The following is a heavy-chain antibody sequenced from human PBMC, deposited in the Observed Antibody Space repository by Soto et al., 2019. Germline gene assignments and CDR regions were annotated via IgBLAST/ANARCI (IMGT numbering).Heavy chain of an antibody. CDR2: SWYDGSNE. V-gene: IGHV3-33*01. CDR3: GRPLWSSGFGEVFDC. J-gene: IGHJ4*02. D-gene: IGHD3-16*01. CDR1: GFSFGTYF. Sequence: QVQLVESGGGVAQPGGSLRLSCAASGFSFGTYFMHWVRQAPGKGLEWVAVSWYDGSNEWYADSVKGRFTISRDNSKNTLYLQTNSLRAEDTAVYYCGRPLWSSGFGEVFDCWGQGTLVTVSS.